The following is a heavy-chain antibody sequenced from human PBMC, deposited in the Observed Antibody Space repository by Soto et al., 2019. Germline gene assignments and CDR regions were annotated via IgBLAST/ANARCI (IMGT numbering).Heavy chain of an antibody. D-gene: IGHD6-13*01. CDR3: ARDAAYSSSWYVRDLYYFDY. V-gene: IGHV3-48*01. J-gene: IGHJ4*02. Sequence: GGSLRLSCAASGFTFSSYSMNWVRQAPGKGLEWVSYISSSSSTIYYADSVKGQFTISRDNAKNSLYLQMNSLRAEDTAVYYCARDAAYSSSWYVRDLYYFDYWGQGTLVTVSS. CDR1: GFTFSSYS. CDR2: ISSSSSTI.